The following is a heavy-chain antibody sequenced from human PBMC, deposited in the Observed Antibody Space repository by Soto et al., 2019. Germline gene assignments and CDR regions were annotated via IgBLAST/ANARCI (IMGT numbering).Heavy chain of an antibody. CDR1: GFTFSSYG. V-gene: IGHV3-33*01. D-gene: IGHD6-13*01. J-gene: IGHJ4*02. Sequence: QVQLVESGGGVVQPGRSLRLSCAASGFTFSSYGMHWVRQAPGKGLEWVAVIWYDGSNKYYADSVKGRFTISSDNSKNPLYLQMSGLRAEDRAVYYCARVGSSWCFDYWGQGTLVTVSS. CDR2: IWYDGSNK. CDR3: ARVGSSWCFDY.